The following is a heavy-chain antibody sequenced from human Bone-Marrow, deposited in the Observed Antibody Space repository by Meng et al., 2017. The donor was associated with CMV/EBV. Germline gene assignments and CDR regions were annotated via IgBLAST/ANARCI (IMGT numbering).Heavy chain of an antibody. D-gene: IGHD6-19*01. CDR3: ARDQLQQWLVQTPYGMDV. Sequence: GGSLRLSCAASGFTFSSYSMNWVRQAPGKGLEWVSYISSSGSTIYYADSVKGRFTISRDNAKNSLYLQMNSLRAEDTAVYYCARDQLQQWLVQTPYGMDVWGQGTTVTVSS. CDR1: GFTFSSYS. V-gene: IGHV3-48*04. J-gene: IGHJ6*02. CDR2: ISSSGSTI.